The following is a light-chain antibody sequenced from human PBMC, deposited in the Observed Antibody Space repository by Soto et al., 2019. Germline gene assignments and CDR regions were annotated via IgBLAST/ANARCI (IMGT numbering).Light chain of an antibody. CDR3: CSYAGSSMFV. Sequence: QSALTQHASVSGSPGQSITISCTGSSSDVGPYNLVSWYQHHPGKAPKLMISEVVKRPSGVSNRFSGSKSGNTASLTISGLQAEDEADYYCCSYAGSSMFVFGVGTKLTVL. J-gene: IGLJ2*01. V-gene: IGLV2-23*02. CDR1: SSDVGPYNL. CDR2: EVV.